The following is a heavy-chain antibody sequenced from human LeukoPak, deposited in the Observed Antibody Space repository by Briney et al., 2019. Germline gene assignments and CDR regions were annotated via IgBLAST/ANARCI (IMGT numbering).Heavy chain of an antibody. D-gene: IGHD1-26*01. CDR2: ISAYNDNT. V-gene: IGHV1-18*01. J-gene: IGHJ4*02. CDR1: GYTLTSYG. CDR3: ARGEGIVGATTLAY. Sequence: ASVKVSCKASGYTLTSYGFTWLRQAPGKGLKWLGWISAYNDNTNYAQKLQGRVTMTTDTSTSTAYMELRSLRSDDTAVYYCARGEGIVGATTLAYWGQGTLVTVSS.